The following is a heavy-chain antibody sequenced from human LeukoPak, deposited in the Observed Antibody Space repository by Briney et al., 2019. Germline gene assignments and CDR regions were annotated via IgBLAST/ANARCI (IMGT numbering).Heavy chain of an antibody. CDR3: ARALDYGDYAYYYYGMDV. V-gene: IGHV1-69*13. D-gene: IGHD4-17*01. CDR2: IIPIFGTA. CDR1: GGTFSSYA. Sequence: GASVKVSCKASGGTFSSYAISWVRQAPGQGLEWMGGIIPIFGTANYAQKFQGRVTITADESTSTACMELSSLRSEDTAVYYCARALDYGDYAYYYYGMDVWGKGTTVTVSS. J-gene: IGHJ6*04.